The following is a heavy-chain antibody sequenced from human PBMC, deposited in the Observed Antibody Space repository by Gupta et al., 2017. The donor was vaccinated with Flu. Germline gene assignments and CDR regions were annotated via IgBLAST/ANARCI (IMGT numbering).Heavy chain of an antibody. CDR3: ASHIRHFEPYFYAMDV. V-gene: IGHV3-48*03. Sequence: EVQLVESGGALVQPGGSLRLSCAGSGFIFSNYEMHWVRRAPGKGLEWISYISSRGNTMYYADYVRGRFTISRDNAKNTLYLLMNSLRAEDTAVYHCASHIRHFEPYFYAMDVWGQGTTATVSS. CDR2: ISSRGNTM. CDR1: GFIFSNYE. J-gene: IGHJ6*02. D-gene: IGHD3-3*02.